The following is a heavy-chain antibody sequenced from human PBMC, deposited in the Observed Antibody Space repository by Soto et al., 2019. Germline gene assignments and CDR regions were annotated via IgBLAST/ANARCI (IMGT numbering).Heavy chain of an antibody. D-gene: IGHD3-10*02. CDR3: SRVVRHVRGVDYEYFFDY. J-gene: IGHJ4*02. CDR1: GGSIRSYY. V-gene: IGHV4-59*01. CDR2: IYYRKNT. Sequence: SETLSHTCNVSGGSIRSYYWGWIRQPPGRGLEWIGYIYYRKNTNYNPSLKSRVTMKVDTSKNQFSLKLSSVTAADTAVYYCSRVVRHVRGVDYEYFFDYWGLGTLVTVSS.